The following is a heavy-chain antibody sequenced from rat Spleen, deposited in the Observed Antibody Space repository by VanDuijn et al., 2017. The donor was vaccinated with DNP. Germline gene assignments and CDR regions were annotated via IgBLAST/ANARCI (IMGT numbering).Heavy chain of an antibody. CDR1: GYSITSSY. CDR3: ARWGYWYFDF. Sequence: EVQLQESGPGLVKTSQSLSLTCSVTGYSITSSYRWNWIRKFPGNKMEWVGHISYSGSTTYNPSLKSRISITRDTSKNQFFLHLKSVTTEDTATYYCARWGYWYFDFWGPGTMVTVSS. V-gene: IGHV3-1*01. CDR2: ISYSGST. J-gene: IGHJ1*01.